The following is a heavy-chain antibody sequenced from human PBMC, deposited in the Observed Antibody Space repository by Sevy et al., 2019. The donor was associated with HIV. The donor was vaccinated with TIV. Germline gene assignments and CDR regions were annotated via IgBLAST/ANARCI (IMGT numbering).Heavy chain of an antibody. Sequence: LSLTCAASGFTFSSYAMSWVRQAPGKGLEWVSAISGSGGSTYYADSVKGRFTISRDNSKNTLYLQMNSLRAEDTAVYYCAKGQLAGSPFDYWGQGTLVTVSS. CDR1: GFTFSSYA. V-gene: IGHV3-23*01. D-gene: IGHD3-10*01. CDR3: AKGQLAGSPFDY. J-gene: IGHJ4*02. CDR2: ISGSGGST.